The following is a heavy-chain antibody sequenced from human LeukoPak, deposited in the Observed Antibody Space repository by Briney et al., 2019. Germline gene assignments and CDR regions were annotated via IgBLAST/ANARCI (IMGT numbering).Heavy chain of an antibody. V-gene: IGHV1-46*01. D-gene: IGHD3-9*01. CDR1: GYTFTNYY. Sequence: ASVKVSCKASGYTFTNYYMHWVRQAPGQGLEWMGIINPSGGSTSYAQKFQGRVTMTRDMSTSTVYMELSSLRSEDTAVYYCARAPPYYDILTGYYTPPFDYWGQGTLVTVSS. J-gene: IGHJ4*02. CDR3: ARAPPYYDILTGYYTPPFDY. CDR2: INPSGGST.